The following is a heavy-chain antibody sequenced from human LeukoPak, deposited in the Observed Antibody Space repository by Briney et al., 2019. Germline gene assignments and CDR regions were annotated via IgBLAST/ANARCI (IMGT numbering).Heavy chain of an antibody. D-gene: IGHD6-19*01. CDR2: IYPGDSDT. V-gene: IGHV5-51*01. CDR1: GYSFTSYW. Sequence: GESLKISCKGSGYSFTSYWIGWVRQMPGKGLEWMGIIYPGDSDTRYSPSFQGQVTISADKSISTAYPQWSSLKASDTAMYYCARTIDSSGWTFDYWGQGTLVTVSS. CDR3: ARTIDSSGWTFDY. J-gene: IGHJ4*02.